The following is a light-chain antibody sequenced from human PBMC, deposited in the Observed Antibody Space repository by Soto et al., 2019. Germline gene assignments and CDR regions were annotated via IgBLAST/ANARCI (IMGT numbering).Light chain of an antibody. Sequence: QSALTQPASVSGSPGQSITISCTGTSSDVGGYNYVSWYQQHPGKSPKLIIYDLSHRPSGVSNRFSGSKSGNTASLTISGLQAEDEADYYCNSYTSKSTGVFGTGTKLTVL. CDR2: DLS. CDR3: NSYTSKSTGV. CDR1: SSDVGGYNY. V-gene: IGLV2-14*01. J-gene: IGLJ1*01.